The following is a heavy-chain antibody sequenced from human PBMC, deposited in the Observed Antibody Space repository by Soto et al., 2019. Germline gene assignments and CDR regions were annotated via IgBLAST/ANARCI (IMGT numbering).Heavy chain of an antibody. Sequence: GASVKVSCKASGYTFTSYGISWVRQAPGQGLEWMGWISAYNGNTNYAQKLQGRVTMTTDTSTSTAYMELRSLRSDDTAVYYCARDLGYDSSGYYSDYWGQGTLVTVSS. CDR2: ISAYNGNT. J-gene: IGHJ4*02. D-gene: IGHD3-22*01. CDR1: GYTFTSYG. V-gene: IGHV1-18*01. CDR3: ARDLGYDSSGYYSDY.